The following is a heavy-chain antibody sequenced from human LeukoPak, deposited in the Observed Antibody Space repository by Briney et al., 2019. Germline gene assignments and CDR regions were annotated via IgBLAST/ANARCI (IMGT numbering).Heavy chain of an antibody. CDR2: ISSSSSYI. Sequence: GGPLRLSCAASGFTFSSYSMNWVRQAPGKGLEWVSSISSSSSYIYYADSVKGRFTISRDIAKNSLYLQMNSLRAEDTAVYYCARDVDTAIPPGLYYWGQGTLVTVSS. D-gene: IGHD5-18*01. CDR3: ARDVDTAIPPGLYY. CDR1: GFTFSSYS. V-gene: IGHV3-21*01. J-gene: IGHJ4*02.